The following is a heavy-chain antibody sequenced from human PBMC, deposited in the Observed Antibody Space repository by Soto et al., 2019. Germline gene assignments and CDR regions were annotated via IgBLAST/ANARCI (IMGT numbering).Heavy chain of an antibody. CDR2: ISYSGST. CDR1: GGSISSGEYY. D-gene: IGHD3-10*01. CDR3: ASSSFLRSGDLFHGLDV. Sequence: PSETLSLTCTVSGGSISSGEYYWTWIRQPPGKGLERIGYISYSGSTNYNPSLNSLVTIPVDTSKNQFSLKLTSVTAEDTALYFCASSSFLRSGDLFHGLDVWGQGTTVTVSS. V-gene: IGHV4-30-4*01. J-gene: IGHJ6*02.